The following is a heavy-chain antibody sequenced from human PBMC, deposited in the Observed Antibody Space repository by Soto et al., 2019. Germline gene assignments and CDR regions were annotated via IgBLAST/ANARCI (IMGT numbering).Heavy chain of an antibody. J-gene: IGHJ6*01. CDR2: IYYSEST. CDR3: ARDRLSSRIAGHGMDV. CDR1: GGSISSGGYY. D-gene: IGHD6-13*01. Sequence: SETLSLTCTVSGGSISSGGYYWSWIRQHPGKGLEWIGYIYYSESTYYNPSLKSRVTISVDTSNNQVSLKLSSVTAADTAVYYCARDRLSSRIAGHGMDVWGQGIPVLVSS. V-gene: IGHV4-31*03.